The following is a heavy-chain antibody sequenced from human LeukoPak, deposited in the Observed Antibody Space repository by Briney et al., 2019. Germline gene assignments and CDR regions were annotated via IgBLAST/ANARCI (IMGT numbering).Heavy chain of an antibody. D-gene: IGHD6-19*01. CDR3: ASLYSSGWYYFDY. J-gene: IGHJ4*02. CDR2: IIPIFGTA. CDR1: GGTFSSYA. Sequence: SVKVSCKASGGTFSSYAISWVRQAPGQGPEWMGGIIPIFGTANYAQKFQGRVTITADKSTSTAYMELSSLRSEDTAVYYCASLYSSGWYYFDYWGQGTLVTVSS. V-gene: IGHV1-69*06.